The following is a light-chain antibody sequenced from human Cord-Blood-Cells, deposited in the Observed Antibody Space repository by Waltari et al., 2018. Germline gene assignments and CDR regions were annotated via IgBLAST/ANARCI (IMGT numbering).Light chain of an antibody. CDR3: SSYTSSSTLYV. CDR1: TSDVGVYNY. V-gene: IGLV2-14*01. J-gene: IGLJ1*01. Sequence: QSALTQPASVSGSPGQSITISCTGTTSDVGVYNYVSWYQQHPGKAPNLMIYDVSKRPSGVSNRFSGSKSGNTASLTISGLQAEDEADYYCSSYTSSSTLYVFGTGTKVTVL. CDR2: DVS.